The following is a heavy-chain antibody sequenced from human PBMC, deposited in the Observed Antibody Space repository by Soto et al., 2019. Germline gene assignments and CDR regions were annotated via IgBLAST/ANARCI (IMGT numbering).Heavy chain of an antibody. CDR2: INHSGST. CDR3: ARADGGHSSGRLLYYFDY. V-gene: IGHV4-34*01. D-gene: IGHD6-19*01. Sequence: SETLSLTCAVYGGSFSGYYWSWIRQPPGKGLEWIGEINHSGSTNHNPSLKSRVTISVDTSKNQFSLKLSSVTAADTAVYYCARADGGHSSGRLLYYFDYWGQGTLVTVSS. CDR1: GGSFSGYY. J-gene: IGHJ4*02.